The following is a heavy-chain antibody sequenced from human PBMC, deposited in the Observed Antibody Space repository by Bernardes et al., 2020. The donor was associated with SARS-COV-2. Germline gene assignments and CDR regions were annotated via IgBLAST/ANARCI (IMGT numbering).Heavy chain of an antibody. CDR1: EFSFRSYA. J-gene: IGHJ4*02. D-gene: IGHD2-15*01. V-gene: IGHV3-23*01. CDR2: IGGSGGNT. Sequence: GGSLILSCAVSEFSFRSYAMSWVRQAPGQGLEWVSIIGGSGGNTYYADSVKGRFTISRDNSKNMLYLQMNSLRVDDTAVYYCAKDRYCSGGSCFSDLWGQGTLVTVSS. CDR3: AKDRYCSGGSCFSDL.